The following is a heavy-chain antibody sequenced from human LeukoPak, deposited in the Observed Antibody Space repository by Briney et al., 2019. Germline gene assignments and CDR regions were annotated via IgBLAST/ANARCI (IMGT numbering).Heavy chain of an antibody. V-gene: IGHV3-15*01. D-gene: IGHD1-26*01. CDR3: TTELLGQWEPR. CDR1: AFTFTDAW. CDR2: IKGKSHGGAI. J-gene: IGHJ4*02. Sequence: GGSLRLSCATSAFTFTDAWMTWLRQAPGKGLEWVGRIKGKSHGGAIDDAGPLKGRFVLSRDDSKNTVFLQMNSLKIEDTAVYYCTTELLGQWEPRRGQGTLVTVSS.